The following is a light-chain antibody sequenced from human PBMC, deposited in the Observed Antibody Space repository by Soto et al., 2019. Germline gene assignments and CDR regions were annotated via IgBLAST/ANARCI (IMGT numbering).Light chain of an antibody. CDR1: QSVLYSSNNKNY. Sequence: DILMTQSPYSLSVSLGERATINCKSSQSVLYSSNNKNYLAWYQQKPGQPPKLLIYWASTRESGVPDRFSGSGSGTDFTLTISSLQAEDVAVYYCQQYYSTPLTFGGGTRLEIK. V-gene: IGKV4-1*01. J-gene: IGKJ5*01. CDR2: WAS. CDR3: QQYYSTPLT.